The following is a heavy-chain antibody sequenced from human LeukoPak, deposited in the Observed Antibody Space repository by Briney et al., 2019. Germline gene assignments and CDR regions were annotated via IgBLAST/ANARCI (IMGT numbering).Heavy chain of an antibody. J-gene: IGHJ4*02. CDR2: IYYSGNT. CDR1: GGSISSSSYY. CDR3: ARRNMGGSAWHFSDY. V-gene: IGHV4-39*01. Sequence: SETLSLTCTVSGGSISSSSYYWGWIRQPPGRGLEWIGSIYYSGNTYYNPSLKSRVTISVDTSKNQFSLKLTSVTAADTAVYYCARRNMGGSAWHFSDYWGQGTLVTISS. D-gene: IGHD6-19*01.